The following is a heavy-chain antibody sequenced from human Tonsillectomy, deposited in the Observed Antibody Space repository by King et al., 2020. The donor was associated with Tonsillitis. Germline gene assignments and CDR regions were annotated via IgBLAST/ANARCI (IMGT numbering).Heavy chain of an antibody. V-gene: IGHV3-53*04. J-gene: IGHJ4*02. CDR3: ARASSGWSLYFDY. CDR2: TYTGGSP. D-gene: IGHD6-19*01. Sequence: VQLVESGGGLVQPGGSLRLSCVVSGFNVSSNYMSWVRQAPGKELEWVSVTYTGGSPYFADSVRGRFTISRHNSKNTLYLQMDSLRADDTAVYYCARASSGWSLYFDYWGQGTLVTVSS. CDR1: GFNVSSNY.